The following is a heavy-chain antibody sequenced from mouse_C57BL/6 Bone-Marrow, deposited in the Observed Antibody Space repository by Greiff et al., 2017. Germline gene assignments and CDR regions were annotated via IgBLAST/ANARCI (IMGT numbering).Heavy chain of an antibody. V-gene: IGHV1-69*01. J-gene: IGHJ4*01. Sequence: QVQLQQPGAELVMPGASVKLSCKASGYTFTSYWMHWVKQRPGQGLEWIGKIDPSDSYTNYNQKFKGKSTLTVDKSSSTAYMQLSSLTSEDSAVYYCARNYDGSMDYWGQGTSVTVSS. CDR3: ARNYDGSMDY. CDR2: IDPSDSYT. CDR1: GYTFTSYW. D-gene: IGHD2-3*01.